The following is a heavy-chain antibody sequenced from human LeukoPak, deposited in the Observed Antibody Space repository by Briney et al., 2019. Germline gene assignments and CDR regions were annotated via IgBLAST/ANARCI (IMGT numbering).Heavy chain of an antibody. Sequence: GGSLRLSCAASGFTLSAYWMHWVRQAPGKGLMWVSRIEGDGNRITYADSVKGRFTISRDNAKNTLYLQMNSLRAEDTAVYYCTRDWRNLGYDYWGQGTLVTVSS. D-gene: IGHD5-12*01. J-gene: IGHJ4*02. CDR1: GFTLSAYW. CDR2: IEGDGNRI. CDR3: TRDWRNLGYDY. V-gene: IGHV3-74*01.